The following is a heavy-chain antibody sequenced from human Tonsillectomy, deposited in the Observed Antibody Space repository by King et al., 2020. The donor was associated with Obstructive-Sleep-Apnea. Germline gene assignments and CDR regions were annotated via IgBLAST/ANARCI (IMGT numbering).Heavy chain of an antibody. CDR3: ARDHLLDI. V-gene: IGHV3-48*01. CDR2: ISSSSSTI. J-gene: IGHJ3*02. Sequence: VQLVESGGGLVQPGGSLRLSCAASGFTFSSYSMNWVRQAPGKGLEWVSYISSSSSTIYYADSVKGRFTISRDNAKNSLYLQMNSLRAEDTAVYYCARDHLLDIWGQGTMVTVSS. CDR1: GFTFSSYS.